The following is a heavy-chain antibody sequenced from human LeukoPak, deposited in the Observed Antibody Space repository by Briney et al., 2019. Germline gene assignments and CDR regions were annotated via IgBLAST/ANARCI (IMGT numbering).Heavy chain of an antibody. J-gene: IGHJ4*02. Sequence: GRSLRLSCAASGFTFDDYAMHWVRQAPGKGLEWVSGIGWNSGSIGYADSVKGRFTISRDNAKNSLYLQMNSLRAEDTALYYCAKGDPIAVAGMFDYWGQGTLVTVSS. CDR3: AKGDPIAVAGMFDY. CDR1: GFTFDDYA. V-gene: IGHV3-9*01. CDR2: IGWNSGSI. D-gene: IGHD6-19*01.